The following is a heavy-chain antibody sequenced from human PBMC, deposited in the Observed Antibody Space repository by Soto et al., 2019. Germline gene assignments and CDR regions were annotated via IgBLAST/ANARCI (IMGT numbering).Heavy chain of an antibody. CDR1: GFTVSSNY. CDR2: IYSGGST. V-gene: IGHV3-66*01. Sequence: GGSLRLSCAASGFTVSSNYMSWVRQAPGKGLEWVSVIYSGGSTYYADSVKGRFTISRDNSKNTLYLQMNSLRAEDTAVYYCARDLTAMGFDYWGQGTLVTVSS. J-gene: IGHJ4*02. CDR3: ARDLTAMGFDY. D-gene: IGHD5-18*01.